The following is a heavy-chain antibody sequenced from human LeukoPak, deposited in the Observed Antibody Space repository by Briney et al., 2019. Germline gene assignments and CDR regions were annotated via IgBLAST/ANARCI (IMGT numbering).Heavy chain of an antibody. J-gene: IGHJ4*02. D-gene: IGHD5-24*01. CDR1: GYTFTVYY. CDR3: AREGAGDGYNFGFDY. Sequence: ASVKVSCKASGYTFTVYYMHCVRHAPGQGLEWMGLINPNSGGTNYAQKFQGRVTMTRDTSISTAFMELSRLRSDDTAVYYCAREGAGDGYNFGFDYWGQGTLVTVSS. V-gene: IGHV1-2*02. CDR2: INPNSGGT.